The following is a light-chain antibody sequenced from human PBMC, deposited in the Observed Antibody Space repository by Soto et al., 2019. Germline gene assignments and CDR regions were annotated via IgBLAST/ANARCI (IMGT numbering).Light chain of an antibody. CDR1: QTISTW. Sequence: DIQMTQSPSTLSASVGDRVTITCRASQTISTWLAWYQQKPGKAPELLIYAASSLQSGVPSRFSGSGSGTDFTLTISSLQPEDFTTYYCQQNYNTLITFGQGTRLEI. CDR3: QQNYNTLIT. CDR2: AAS. V-gene: IGKV1-39*01. J-gene: IGKJ5*01.